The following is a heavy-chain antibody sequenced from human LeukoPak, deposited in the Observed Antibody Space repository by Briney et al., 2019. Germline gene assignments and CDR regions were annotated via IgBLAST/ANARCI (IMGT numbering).Heavy chain of an antibody. CDR3: ARGPIAVTPLFDY. Sequence: PGRSLRLSCAASGFTFSSYGMHWVRQAPGKGLEWVAVIWYDGSNKYYADSVKGRFTISRDNSKNTLYLQMNSLRAEDTAVYYCARGPIAVTPLFDYWGQGTLVTVSS. CDR1: GFTFSSYG. J-gene: IGHJ4*02. V-gene: IGHV3-33*01. D-gene: IGHD6-19*01. CDR2: IWYDGSNK.